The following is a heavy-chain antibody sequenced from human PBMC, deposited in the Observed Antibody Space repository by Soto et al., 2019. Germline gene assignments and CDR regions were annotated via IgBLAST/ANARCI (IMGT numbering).Heavy chain of an antibody. Sequence: QVQLVESGGGVVQPGRSLRLSCAASGFTFSSYSMHWVRQAPGKGLEWVAVIWSDESNKYYADSVKGRFTISRDNSKNTLYLQMNSLRAEDTAVYYCARYYYDSSGYYPLWGQGTLVTVSS. CDR1: GFTFSSYS. J-gene: IGHJ4*02. CDR3: ARYYYDSSGYYPL. D-gene: IGHD3-22*01. V-gene: IGHV3-33*01. CDR2: IWSDESNK.